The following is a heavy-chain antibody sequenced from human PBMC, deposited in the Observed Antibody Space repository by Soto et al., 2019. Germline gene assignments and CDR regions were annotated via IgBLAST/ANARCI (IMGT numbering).Heavy chain of an antibody. D-gene: IGHD2-2*02. Sequence: GASVKVSCKASGGTFSSYAISWVRQAPGQGLEWMGGIIPIFGTANYAQKFQGRVTITADKSTSTAYMELSSLRSEDTAVYYCVTYVVVPAAILDSDAFDIWGQGTMVTVSS. V-gene: IGHV1-69*06. CDR2: IIPIFGTA. CDR3: VTYVVVPAAILDSDAFDI. CDR1: GGTFSSYA. J-gene: IGHJ3*02.